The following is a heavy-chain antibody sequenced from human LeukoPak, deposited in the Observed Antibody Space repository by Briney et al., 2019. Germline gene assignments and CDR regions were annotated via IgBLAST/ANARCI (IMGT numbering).Heavy chain of an antibody. J-gene: IGHJ5*02. Sequence: SETLSLTCTVSSVSISSGGYYWRWIRQHPGKGLEWIGYICYSGSTYYNPSLKSRVTISVDTSKNQFSLKLSSVTAADTAVYYCARVAPSRDSSSWYSWFDPWGQGTLVTVSS. D-gene: IGHD6-13*01. CDR1: SVSISSGGYY. CDR2: ICYSGST. V-gene: IGHV4-31*03. CDR3: ARVAPSRDSSSWYSWFDP.